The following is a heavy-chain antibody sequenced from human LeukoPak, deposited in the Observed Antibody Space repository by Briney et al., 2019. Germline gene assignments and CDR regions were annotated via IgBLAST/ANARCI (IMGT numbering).Heavy chain of an antibody. CDR2: ISNNGGYT. V-gene: IGHV3-23*01. Sequence: GGSLRLSCAASGFTFSSYAMSWVRQAPGKGLEWVTAISNNGGYTYYADSVQGRFTISRDNSKSTLCLQMNSLRAEDTAVYYCAKQLGYCSDGSCYFPYWGQGTLVTVSS. CDR1: GFTFSSYA. J-gene: IGHJ4*02. CDR3: AKQLGYCSDGSCYFPY. D-gene: IGHD2-15*01.